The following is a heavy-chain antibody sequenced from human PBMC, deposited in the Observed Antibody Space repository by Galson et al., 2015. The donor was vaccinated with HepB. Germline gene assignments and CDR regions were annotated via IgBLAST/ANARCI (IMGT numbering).Heavy chain of an antibody. CDR2: IYYSGST. J-gene: IGHJ4*02. D-gene: IGHD5-12*01. Sequence: TLSLTCTVSGGSVSSGSYYWSWIRQPPGKGLEWIGYIYYSGSTNYNPSLKSRVTISVDTSKNQFSLKLSSVTAADTAVYYCARERGGYDNLPLVNWGQGTLVTVSS. V-gene: IGHV4-61*01. CDR3: ARERGGYDNLPLVN. CDR1: GGSVSSGSYY.